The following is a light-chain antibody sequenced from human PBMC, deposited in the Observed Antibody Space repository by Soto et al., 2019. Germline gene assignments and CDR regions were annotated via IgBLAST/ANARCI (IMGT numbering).Light chain of an antibody. Sequence: QSALAQPASVSGSPGQSVTISCTGTSSDVGAYNSVSWYQQHPDKAPQLMIYKGTQRPSGVSNRFSGSKSGNTASLTISGLQAEDGADYYCSSYTSSSTLFGGGTKLTVL. CDR1: SSDVGAYNS. CDR2: KGT. CDR3: SSYTSSSTL. V-gene: IGLV2-14*02. J-gene: IGLJ2*01.